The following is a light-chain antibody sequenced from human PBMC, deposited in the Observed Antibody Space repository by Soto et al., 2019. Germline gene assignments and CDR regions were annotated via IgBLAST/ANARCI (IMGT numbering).Light chain of an antibody. CDR3: AAWDDSLNGVV. V-gene: IGLV1-44*01. J-gene: IGLJ2*01. CDR2: KND. Sequence: QSVLTQPPSASGTPGQRVTLSCSGSSSNIGSNTVTWYQQLPGTAPRVLIYKNDQGPSGVAARFSGSKSGTSASLAISGLRSEDEADYYCAAWDDSLNGVVLGGGTKVTVL. CDR1: SSNIGSNT.